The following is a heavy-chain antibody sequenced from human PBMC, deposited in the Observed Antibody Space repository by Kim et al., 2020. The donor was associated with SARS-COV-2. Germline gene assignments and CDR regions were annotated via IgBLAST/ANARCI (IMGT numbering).Heavy chain of an antibody. CDR3: AKVGRGSSGYYPAGGYYYGMDV. J-gene: IGHJ6*02. CDR2: ISYDGSNK. D-gene: IGHD3-22*01. V-gene: IGHV3-30*18. CDR1: GFTFSSYG. Sequence: GGSLRLSCAASGFTFSSYGMHWVRQAPGKGPEWVAVISYDGSNKYYADSVKGRFTISRDNSKNTLYLQMNSLRAEDTAVYYCAKVGRGSSGYYPAGGYYYGMDVWGQGTTVTVSS.